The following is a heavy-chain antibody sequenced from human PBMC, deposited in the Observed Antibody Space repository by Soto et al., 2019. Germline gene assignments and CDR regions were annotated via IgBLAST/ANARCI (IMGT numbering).Heavy chain of an antibody. CDR2: ISYDGSNK. CDR3: AKDTGGGYYGSGSYYKDYYYYMDV. J-gene: IGHJ6*03. D-gene: IGHD3-10*01. Sequence: QVQLVESGGGVVQPGRSLRLSCAASGFTFSSYGMHWVRQAPGKGLEWVAVISYDGSNKYYADSVKGRFTISRDNSKNTLYLQMNSLRAEDTAVYYCAKDTGGGYYGSGSYYKDYYYYMDVWGKGTTVTVSS. V-gene: IGHV3-30*18. CDR1: GFTFSSYG.